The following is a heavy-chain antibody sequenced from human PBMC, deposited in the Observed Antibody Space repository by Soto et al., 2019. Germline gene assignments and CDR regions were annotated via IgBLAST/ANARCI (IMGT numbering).Heavy chain of an antibody. J-gene: IGHJ4*02. V-gene: IGHV4-39*01. CDR2: IHYDGRT. Sequence: QLQLQESGPGLVKPSETLSLTCTVSGGSISTNSHYWVWIRQPPGKGLAWIGSIHYDGRTYKKPPLKSRDTGTLDTSRNQCSLNLISVTDADTAVYYCARQVGNYGDWAFDSWGQGTLVTISS. D-gene: IGHD4-17*01. CDR3: ARQVGNYGDWAFDS. CDR1: GGSISTNSHY.